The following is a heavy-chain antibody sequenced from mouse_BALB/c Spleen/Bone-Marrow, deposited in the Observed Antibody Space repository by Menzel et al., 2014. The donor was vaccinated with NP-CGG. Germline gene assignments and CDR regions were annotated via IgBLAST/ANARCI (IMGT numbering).Heavy chain of an antibody. J-gene: IGHJ2*01. Sequence: EVKLVESGGGLVQPGGSLKLSCAASGFTFSSYGMSWVRQTPDKRLELVASIKSNGGSTYYPDSVKGRFTISRDNAKNTLSLQMSSLKSEDTAMYYCARGNYGNYVDYFDYWGQGTTLTVSS. V-gene: IGHV5-6-3*01. CDR1: GFTFSSYG. CDR3: ARGNYGNYVDYFDY. D-gene: IGHD2-1*01. CDR2: IKSNGGST.